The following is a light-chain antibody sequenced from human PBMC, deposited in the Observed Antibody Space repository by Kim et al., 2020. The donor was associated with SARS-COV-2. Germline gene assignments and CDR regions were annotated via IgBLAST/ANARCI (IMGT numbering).Light chain of an antibody. Sequence: GQSITISCTGTSSEVGSHNLVSWYQQHPGKAPKLMIYEVSKRPSGVSNRCSGSKSGNTASLTISGLQAEDEADYYCCSYAGSSDVVFGGGTQLTVL. CDR3: CSYAGSSDVV. CDR1: SSEVGSHNL. V-gene: IGLV2-23*02. J-gene: IGLJ2*01. CDR2: EVS.